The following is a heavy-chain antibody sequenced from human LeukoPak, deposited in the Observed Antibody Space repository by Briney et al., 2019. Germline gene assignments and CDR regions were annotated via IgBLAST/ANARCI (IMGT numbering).Heavy chain of an antibody. Sequence: ASVKVSCKASGYTFTGYYMHWVRQAPGQGLEWMGYIYPNSGATKYAQKFQGRVTMTRDTSISTAYMELSGLGSDDTAVYYCGTLLSNGPFDYWGQGSLVTVSP. CDR3: GTLLSNGPFDY. J-gene: IGHJ4*02. V-gene: IGHV1-2*02. CDR1: GYTFTGYY. CDR2: IYPNSGAT.